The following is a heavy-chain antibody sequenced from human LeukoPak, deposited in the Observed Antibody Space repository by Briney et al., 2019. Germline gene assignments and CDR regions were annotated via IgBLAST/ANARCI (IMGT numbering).Heavy chain of an antibody. CDR1: GFTFSSYV. V-gene: IGHV3-23*01. CDR3: VRSLDY. J-gene: IGHJ4*02. CDR2: ISGSGGST. Sequence: GGSLRLSCAASGFTFSSYVMSWVRQAPGKGLEWVSAISGSGGSTYYVDSVKGRFTISRDSSKNALYQQMNSLRVEDTALYYCVRSLDYWGQGTLVTVSS.